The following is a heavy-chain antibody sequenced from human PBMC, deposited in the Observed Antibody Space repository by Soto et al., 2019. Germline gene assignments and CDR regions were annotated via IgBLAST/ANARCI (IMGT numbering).Heavy chain of an antibody. Sequence: EMQLVESGGGLVQPGGSLRLSCAASGFTFSSYWMNWVRQGPGKGLVWVSRINSDGSDTSYADSVKGRFTISRDNAKNTLYLQMNSLRAEDTAVYYCARLDSSSWAFDYWGQGTLVNVSS. J-gene: IGHJ4*02. CDR1: GFTFSSYW. D-gene: IGHD6-13*01. CDR3: ARLDSSSWAFDY. CDR2: INSDGSDT. V-gene: IGHV3-74*01.